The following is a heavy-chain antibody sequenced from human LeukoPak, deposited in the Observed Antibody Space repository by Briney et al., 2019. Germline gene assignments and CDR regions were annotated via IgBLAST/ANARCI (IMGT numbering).Heavy chain of an antibody. CDR2: VARDGSEK. J-gene: IGHJ4*02. V-gene: IGHV3-7*01. Sequence: PGGSLRLSCAASGFTFSDYWMSWVRQVPGKWLEWVAYVARDGSEKNHVDSVEGRFTISRDNAKKSLDLEMNSLRVEDTALYYCAKVGTWELQRVFENWGQGTLVTVSS. D-gene: IGHD1-26*01. CDR3: AKVGTWELQRVFEN. CDR1: GFTFSDYW.